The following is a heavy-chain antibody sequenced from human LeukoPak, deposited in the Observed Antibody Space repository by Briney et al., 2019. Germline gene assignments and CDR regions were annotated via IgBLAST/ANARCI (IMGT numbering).Heavy chain of an antibody. D-gene: IGHD1-26*01. CDR1: GGTFSSYT. V-gene: IGHV1-69*10. CDR2: IIPILGMA. Sequence: SVKVSCKASGGTFSSYTISWVRQAPGQGLEWMGGIIPILGMANYAQKFQGRVTITADKSTSTAYMELSSLRSEDTAVYYCARVPGREYGMDVWGQGTTVTVSS. J-gene: IGHJ6*02. CDR3: ARVPGREYGMDV.